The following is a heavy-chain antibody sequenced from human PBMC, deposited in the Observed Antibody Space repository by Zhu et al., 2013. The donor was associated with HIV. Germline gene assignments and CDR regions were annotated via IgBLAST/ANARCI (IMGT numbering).Heavy chain of an antibody. CDR1: GGTFSSYA. Sequence: VQLVQSGAEVKKPGSSVKVSCKASGGTFSSYAISWVRQAPGQGLEWMGGIIPIFGTANYAQKFQGRVTITADESTSTAYMELSSLRSEDTAVYYCARVGNPYSSGSVGVFDPWGQGTLVTVSS. J-gene: IGHJ5*02. V-gene: IGHV1-69*01. CDR2: IIPIFGTA. CDR3: ARVGNPYSSGSVGVFDP. D-gene: IGHD6-19*01.